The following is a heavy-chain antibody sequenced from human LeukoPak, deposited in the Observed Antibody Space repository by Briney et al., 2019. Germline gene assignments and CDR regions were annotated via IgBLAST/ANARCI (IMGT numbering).Heavy chain of an antibody. CDR2: IYYSGNI. J-gene: IGHJ4*02. Sequence: SETLSLTCTVSGGSISSYYWSWIRHSPGKGLEWIGSIYYSGNIYNNPSLKSRVAVSIDTSQNRFSLKLKSVTAADTAVYYCARGLTGGWAAVFDYWGQGTLVTVSS. D-gene: IGHD1-26*01. CDR3: ARGLTGGWAAVFDY. V-gene: IGHV4-59*12. CDR1: GGSISSYY.